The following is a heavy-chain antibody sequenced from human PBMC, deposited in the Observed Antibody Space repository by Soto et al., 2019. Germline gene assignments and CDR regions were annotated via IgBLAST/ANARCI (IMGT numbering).Heavy chain of an antibody. Sequence: TGGSLRLSCAASGFTFSDHYMDWVRQAPGKGLEWVGRTRNKANSYTTEYAASVKGRFTISRDDSKNSLYLQMNSLKTEDTAVYYCARGPQWELLYYFDYWGQGXLVTVSS. CDR1: GFTFSDHY. CDR3: ARGPQWELLYYFDY. CDR2: TRNKANSYTT. V-gene: IGHV3-72*01. J-gene: IGHJ4*02. D-gene: IGHD1-26*01.